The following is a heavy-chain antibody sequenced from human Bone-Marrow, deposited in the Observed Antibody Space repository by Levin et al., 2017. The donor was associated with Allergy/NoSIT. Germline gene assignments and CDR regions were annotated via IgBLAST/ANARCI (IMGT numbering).Heavy chain of an antibody. CDR2: ISITSEYI. CDR1: GFSLGSHS. V-gene: IGHV3-48*02. Sequence: RGESLKISCAASGFSLGSHSMNWVRQAPGKGLEWVAYISITSEYIYYAASVRGRFTVSRDNAKSSLYLQMHSLRDEDTAVYYCAREGDIVTAASDYYYHGMDVWGQGTAVTVSS. CDR3: AREGDIVTAASDYYYHGMDV. J-gene: IGHJ6*02. D-gene: IGHD3-9*01.